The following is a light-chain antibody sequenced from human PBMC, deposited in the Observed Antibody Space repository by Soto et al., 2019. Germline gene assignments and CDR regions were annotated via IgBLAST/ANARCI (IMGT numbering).Light chain of an antibody. CDR1: QSISSW. Sequence: DIPMTQSPSTLSASVGDRVTITCRASQSISSWLAWYQQKPGKAPKLLIYKASSLESGVPSRFSGSGSGTEFTLTISSLQPDDFATYYCQQYNSYSRTFGQGTKLVIK. CDR3: QQYNSYSRT. V-gene: IGKV1-5*03. CDR2: KAS. J-gene: IGKJ2*02.